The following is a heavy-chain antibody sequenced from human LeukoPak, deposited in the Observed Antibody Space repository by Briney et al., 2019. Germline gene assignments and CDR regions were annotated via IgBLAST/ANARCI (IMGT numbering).Heavy chain of an antibody. Sequence: SGGSLRLSCAASGFTFSSYWMSWVRQAPGKGLEWVAVIWYDGSNKYYADSVKGRFTISRDNSKNTLYLQMNSLRAEDTAVYYCAKDSATVTPYYFDSWGQGTLVTVSS. V-gene: IGHV3-33*06. CDR2: IWYDGSNK. J-gene: IGHJ4*02. D-gene: IGHD4-17*01. CDR1: GFTFSSYW. CDR3: AKDSATVTPYYFDS.